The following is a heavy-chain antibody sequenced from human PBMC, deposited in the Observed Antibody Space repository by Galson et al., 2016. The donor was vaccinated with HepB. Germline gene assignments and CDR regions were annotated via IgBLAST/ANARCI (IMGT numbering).Heavy chain of an antibody. CDR1: GGTFSSHD. J-gene: IGHJ4*02. CDR2: IIPLFGRV. D-gene: IGHD3-22*01. CDR3: ARASRDSSSWDFFRL. Sequence: SVKVSCKASGGTFSSHDISWVRQAPGQGLEWLGGIIPLFGRVSYGQKFQGRVTIVADTSTNTVYMELTALRHEDTAVYYCARASRDSSSWDFFRLWGQGTLVTVSS. V-gene: IGHV1-69*06.